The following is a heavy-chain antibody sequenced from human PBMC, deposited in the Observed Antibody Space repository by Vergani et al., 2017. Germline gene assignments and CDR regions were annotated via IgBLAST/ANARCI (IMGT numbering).Heavy chain of an antibody. CDR2: IKQDGSEK. CDR3: ARDSNEFWSGYYGWFDP. J-gene: IGHJ5*02. D-gene: IGHD3-3*01. Sequence: EVQLVESGGGLVQPGGSLRLSCAASGFTFSSSWMSWVRQAPGKGLEWVANIKQDGSEKYYVDSVKGRFTISRDNAKNSLYLQMNSLRAEDTAVYYCARDSNEFWSGYYGWFDPWGQGTLVTVSS. V-gene: IGHV3-7*01. CDR1: GFTFSSSW.